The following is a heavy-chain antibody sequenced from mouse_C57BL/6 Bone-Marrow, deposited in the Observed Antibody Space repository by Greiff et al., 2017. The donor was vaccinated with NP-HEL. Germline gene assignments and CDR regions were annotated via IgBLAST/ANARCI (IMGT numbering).Heavy chain of an antibody. CDR3: TVGTFAY. Sequence: DVKLQESGAELVRPGASVKLSCTASGFNIKDDYMHWVKRRPEQGLEWIGWIDPKNGDTEYASKFQGKATITADTSSNTAYLQLSSLTSEDTAVYYCTVGTFAYWGQGTLVTVSA. CDR1: GFNIKDDY. V-gene: IGHV14-4*01. CDR2: IDPKNGDT. D-gene: IGHD1-1*02. J-gene: IGHJ3*01.